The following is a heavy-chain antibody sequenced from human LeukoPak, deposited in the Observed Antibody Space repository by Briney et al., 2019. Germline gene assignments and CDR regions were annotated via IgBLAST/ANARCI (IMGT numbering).Heavy chain of an antibody. CDR2: INPNSGGT. CDR3: ARSSHYCSSTSCLVQH. J-gene: IGHJ1*01. V-gene: IGHV1-2*02. Sequence: PGASVKVSCKASGYTFTGYYMHWVRQAPGQGLEWMGWINPNSGGTNYAQKFQGRVTMTRDTSISTAYMELSRLRSDDTAVYYCARSSHYCSSTSCLVQHWGQGTLVTVSS. D-gene: IGHD2-2*01. CDR1: GYTFTGYY.